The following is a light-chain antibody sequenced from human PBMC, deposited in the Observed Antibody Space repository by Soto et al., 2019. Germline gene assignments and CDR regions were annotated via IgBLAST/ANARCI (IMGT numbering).Light chain of an antibody. Sequence: DIQITHSPTSLSASVGDRVTITCRASQDIRNFVAWYQQKPGKAPKLLIYAASTLQSGVPSRFSGSGSGTDFTLTINSLQPEDVATYSCQKYSSVPVFGPGTKVEIK. V-gene: IGKV1-27*01. J-gene: IGKJ3*01. CDR2: AAS. CDR3: QKYSSVPV. CDR1: QDIRNF.